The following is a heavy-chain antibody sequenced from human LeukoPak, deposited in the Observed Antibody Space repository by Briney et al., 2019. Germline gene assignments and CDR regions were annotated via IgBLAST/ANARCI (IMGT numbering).Heavy chain of an antibody. CDR2: IGSTGSNT. CDR1: GFSFNDDY. Sequence: GGSLRLSCAASGFSFNDDYMSWIRQTPGKGLEWVSDIGSTGSNTKYADSVKGRFTISRDNAKKSLSLQVNSLRADDTAVYYCARVGSTVAAGTPDYWGQGTLVTVSS. J-gene: IGHJ4*02. D-gene: IGHD6-13*01. V-gene: IGHV3-11*06. CDR3: ARVGSTVAAGTPDY.